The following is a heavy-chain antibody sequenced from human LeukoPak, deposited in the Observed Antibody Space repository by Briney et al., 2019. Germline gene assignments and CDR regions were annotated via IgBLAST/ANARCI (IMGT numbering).Heavy chain of an antibody. CDR1: GFTFSSYP. V-gene: IGHV3-30-3*01. J-gene: IGHJ4*02. CDR2: ISYDGSNK. D-gene: IGHD3-22*01. CDR3: ARDGSYYYDSSGYGNSYYFDY. Sequence: PGGSLRLSCAASGFTFSSYPMHWVRQAPGKGLEWVAVISYDGSNKYYADSVKGRFTISRDNSKNTLYLQMNSLRAEDTAVYYCARDGSYYYDSSGYGNSYYFDYWGQGTLVTVSS.